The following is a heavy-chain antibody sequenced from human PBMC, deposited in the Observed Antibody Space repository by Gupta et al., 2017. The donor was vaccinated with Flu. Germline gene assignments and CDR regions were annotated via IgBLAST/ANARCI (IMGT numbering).Heavy chain of an antibody. J-gene: IGHJ4*02. D-gene: IGHD3-16*01. V-gene: IGHV3-7*01. CDR3: TRGLGASDH. CDR2: IKQDGSEQ. Sequence: MTWVRQAPGKGLEWVANIKQDGSEQYYVDSVTGRFIISRDNAHNSLFLQMNSLGAEDTAVYYCTRGLGASDHWGRGTLVTVSS.